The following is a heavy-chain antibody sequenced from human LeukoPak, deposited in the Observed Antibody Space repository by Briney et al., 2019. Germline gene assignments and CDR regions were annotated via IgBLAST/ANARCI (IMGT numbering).Heavy chain of an antibody. V-gene: IGHV4-4*02. CDR1: GGSISSSNW. D-gene: IGHD3/OR15-3a*01. CDR2: IYHSGST. Sequence: SGTLSLTCAVSGGSISSSNWWRWVRQPPGKGREWIGEIYHSGSTNYNPSLKSRVTISVDTSKNQFSLKLSSVTAADTAVYYCARQTGSGLFILPGGQGTLVTVSS. CDR3: ARQTGSGLFILP. J-gene: IGHJ4*02.